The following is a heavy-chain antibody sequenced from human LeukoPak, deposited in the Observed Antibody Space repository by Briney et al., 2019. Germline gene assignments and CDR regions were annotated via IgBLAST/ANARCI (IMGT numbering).Heavy chain of an antibody. CDR1: GGSISSYY. D-gene: IGHD2-8*01. CDR2: IYTSGST. CDR3: ARPRSRVSWFDP. J-gene: IGHJ5*02. V-gene: IGHV4-4*07. Sequence: NPSETLSLTCTVSGGSISSYYWSWIRQPAGKGLEWIGRIYTSGSTNYNPSLKSRVAISVDTSKNQFSLKLRSVTAADTAVYYCARPRSRVSWFDPWGQGAPVTVSS.